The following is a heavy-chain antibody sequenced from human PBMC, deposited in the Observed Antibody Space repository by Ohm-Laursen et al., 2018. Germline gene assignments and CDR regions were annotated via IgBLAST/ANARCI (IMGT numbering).Heavy chain of an antibody. CDR3: ARDLRDIVVVPAAKLAGGMDV. Sequence: GASVKVSCKVSSYTFTSYGISWVRQAPGQGLEWMGWISAYNGNTNYAQKLQGRVTMTTDTSTSTAYMELRSLRSDDTAVYYCARDLRDIVVVPAAKLAGGMDVWGQGTTVTVSS. V-gene: IGHV1-18*01. CDR1: SYTFTSYG. D-gene: IGHD2-2*01. CDR2: ISAYNGNT. J-gene: IGHJ6*02.